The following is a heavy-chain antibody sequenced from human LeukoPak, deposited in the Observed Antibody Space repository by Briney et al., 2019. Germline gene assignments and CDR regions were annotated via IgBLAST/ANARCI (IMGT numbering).Heavy chain of an antibody. Sequence: SGGSLRLSCAASGFTFSSYAMSWVRQAPGKGLEWVSAISGSGGSTYYADSVKGRFTISRDNSKNTLYLQMNSLRAEDTAVYYCAKGGCSGGSCYQLKYYFDYWGQGTLVTVSS. CDR3: AKGGCSGGSCYQLKYYFDY. CDR1: GFTFSSYA. V-gene: IGHV3-23*01. D-gene: IGHD2-15*01. J-gene: IGHJ4*02. CDR2: ISGSGGST.